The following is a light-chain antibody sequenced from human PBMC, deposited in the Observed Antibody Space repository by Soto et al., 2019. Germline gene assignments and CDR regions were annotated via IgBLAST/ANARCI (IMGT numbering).Light chain of an antibody. CDR3: EQCGGSDR. CDR2: GAS. V-gene: IGKV3-20*01. Sequence: IVLTKSPGTVSLPPGEGATLSSRASQSVSSTYLIWYQQKPGQAPRLLIYGASSGATGVPDRFSGGGSGTDVTRTMCRLAPEDFGVCYWEQCGGSDRFCQGTKLDIK. CDR1: QSVSSTY. J-gene: IGKJ2*03.